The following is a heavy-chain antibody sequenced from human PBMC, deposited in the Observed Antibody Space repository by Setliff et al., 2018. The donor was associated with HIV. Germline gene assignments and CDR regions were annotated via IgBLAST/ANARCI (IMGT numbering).Heavy chain of an antibody. V-gene: IGHV4-59*12. J-gene: IGHJ4*02. D-gene: IGHD3-10*01. CDR3: AGDPSGLWLFDS. CDR1: GGSISSYY. Sequence: SSETLSLTCTVSGGSISSYYWNWIRQPPGEGLEWIGYIFYSGSTNYNPSLKSRVTISLDTSKNQFSLRLSSMTAADTAVYYCAGDPSGLWLFDSWGQGSLVTVSS. CDR2: IFYSGST.